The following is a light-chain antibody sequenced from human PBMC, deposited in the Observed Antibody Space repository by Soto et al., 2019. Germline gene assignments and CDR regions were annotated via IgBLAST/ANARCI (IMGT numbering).Light chain of an antibody. V-gene: IGKV1-5*03. CDR3: QHYKQYPYT. CDR1: QNTNSW. J-gene: IGKJ2*01. CDR2: EPT. Sequence: DVQMTQSPSTLSVSVGDRVTITCRASQNTNSWVAWYQQKPGKAPNLLMYEPTNLESGVPSRFSGSASGPEFTLTTNSLQPDDFATYYCQHYKQYPYTFGQGTKLEIK.